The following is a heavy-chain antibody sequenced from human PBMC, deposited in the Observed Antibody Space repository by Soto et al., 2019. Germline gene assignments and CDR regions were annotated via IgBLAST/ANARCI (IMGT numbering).Heavy chain of an antibody. CDR2: IWYDGSNK. Sequence: GGSLRLSCAASGFTFTNYGLHWVRQAPGKGLEWVAVIWYDGSNKYYEDSVRGRFTISRDNSKNTVYLQMASLRAEDTAVYYCARTNDYSTGYYFYGLDVWGQGTTVTVSS. CDR1: GFTFTNYG. J-gene: IGHJ6*02. CDR3: ARTNDYSTGYYFYGLDV. D-gene: IGHD4-4*01. V-gene: IGHV3-33*01.